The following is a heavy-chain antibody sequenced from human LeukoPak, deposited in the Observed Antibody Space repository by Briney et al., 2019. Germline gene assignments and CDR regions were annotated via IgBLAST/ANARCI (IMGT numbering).Heavy chain of an antibody. CDR1: GFIVSSDY. CDR2: IYSGGNT. D-gene: IGHD6-19*01. V-gene: IGHV3-53*01. Sequence: GGSLRLSCAVSGFIVSSDYMSWVRQAPGKGLEWVSVIYSGGNTYYADSVKGRFTISRDNSKNTLYLQMNSLRAEDTAVYYCARAGGLRIAVAPIDCWGQGTLVTVSS. CDR3: ARAGGLRIAVAPIDC. J-gene: IGHJ4*02.